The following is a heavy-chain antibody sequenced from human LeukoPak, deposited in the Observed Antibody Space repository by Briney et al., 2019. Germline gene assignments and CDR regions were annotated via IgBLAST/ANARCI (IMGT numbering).Heavy chain of an antibody. D-gene: IGHD6-13*01. J-gene: IGHJ6*04. V-gene: IGHV4-34*01. CDR2: INHSGST. Sequence: SETLSLTCAVYGGSFSGYYWSWIRQPPGKGLEWIGEINHSGSTNYNPSLKSRFTISVDTSKNQFSLKLSSVTAADTAVYYCARGRGAWGAAALLHYGMDVWGKGTTVTVSS. CDR3: ARGRGAWGAAALLHYGMDV. CDR1: GGSFSGYY.